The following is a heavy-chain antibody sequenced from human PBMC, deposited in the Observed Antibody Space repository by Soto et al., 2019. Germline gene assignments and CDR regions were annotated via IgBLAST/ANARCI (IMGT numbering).Heavy chain of an antibody. D-gene: IGHD3-16*01. CDR1: GGSISSYY. V-gene: IGHV4-59*08. J-gene: IGHJ4*02. CDR2: IYYSGST. Sequence: SETLSLTCTVSGGSISSYYWSWIRQPPGKGLEWIGYIYYSGSTYYNPSLKSRVTMSVDTSKNQFSLNLSSVTAADTAVYYCARKMMYWGQGTPVTVSS. CDR3: ARKMMY.